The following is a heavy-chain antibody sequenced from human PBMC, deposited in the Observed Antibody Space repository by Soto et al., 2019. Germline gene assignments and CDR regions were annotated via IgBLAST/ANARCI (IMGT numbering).Heavy chain of an antibody. CDR1: GGSISIGGYY. J-gene: IGHJ4*02. Sequence: SETLSLTCTVSGGSISIGGYYWSWIRQHPGKGLEWIGYIYYSGSTYYNPSLKSRVTISVDTSKNQFSLKLSSVTAADTAVYYCARVKGSGYYYWGQGTLVTVSS. CDR3: ARVKGSGYYY. D-gene: IGHD3-22*01. CDR2: IYYSGST. V-gene: IGHV4-31*03.